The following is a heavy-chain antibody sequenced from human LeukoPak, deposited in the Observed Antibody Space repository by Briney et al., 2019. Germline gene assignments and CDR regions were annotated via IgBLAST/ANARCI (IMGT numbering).Heavy chain of an antibody. V-gene: IGHV3-7*01. D-gene: IGHD6-19*01. CDR1: GFTFSSYW. J-gene: IGHJ4*02. Sequence: GGPLDPSCAASGFTFSSYWMSWVPRAPGKGLEGVANIKQDGSEKYYVDSVKGRFTISRDNAKNSLYLQMNSLRAEDTAVYYCARDHERSGWYSFDYWGQGTLVTVSS. CDR2: IKQDGSEK. CDR3: ARDHERSGWYSFDY.